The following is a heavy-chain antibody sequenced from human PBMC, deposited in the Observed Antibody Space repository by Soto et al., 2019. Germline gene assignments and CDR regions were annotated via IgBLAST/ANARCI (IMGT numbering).Heavy chain of an antibody. CDR3: ARGIAAAAARGMDV. V-gene: IGHV1-3*01. D-gene: IGHD6-13*01. Sequence: GASVKVSCKASGYTFTSYAMHWVRQAPGQRLEWMGWINAGNGNTKYSQKFQGRVTITRDTSASTAYMELSSLRSEDTAVYYCARGIAAAAARGMDVWGQGTTVTVSS. J-gene: IGHJ6*02. CDR1: GYTFTSYA. CDR2: INAGNGNT.